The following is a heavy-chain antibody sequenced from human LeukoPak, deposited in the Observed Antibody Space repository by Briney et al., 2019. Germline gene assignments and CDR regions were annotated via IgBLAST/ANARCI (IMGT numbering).Heavy chain of an antibody. CDR3: ARDPYHENYYYHYMDV. CDR1: GFTFSSYW. CDR2: IKQDGSEK. J-gene: IGHJ6*03. V-gene: IGHV3-7*01. D-gene: IGHD2-2*01. Sequence: GGSLRLSCAASGFTFSSYWMSWVRQAPGKGLEWVANIKQDGSEKYYVDSVKGRFTISRDNAKNSLYLQMNSLRVEDTAVYYCARDPYHENYYYHYMDVWGKGTTVTVSS.